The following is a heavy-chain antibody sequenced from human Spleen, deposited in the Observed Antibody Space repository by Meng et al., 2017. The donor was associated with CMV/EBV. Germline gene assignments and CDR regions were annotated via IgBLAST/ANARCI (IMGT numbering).Heavy chain of an antibody. D-gene: IGHD2-2*01. CDR3: ARSGGVDCSSTSCYLWFDP. CDR1: FTGYY. Sequence: FTGYYMHWVRQAPGQGLEWMGWINPNSGGTNYAQKFQGRVTMTRDTSIGTAYMELSRLRSDDTAVYYCARSGGVDCSSTSCYLWFDPWGQGTLVTVSS. CDR2: INPNSGGT. J-gene: IGHJ5*02. V-gene: IGHV1-2*02.